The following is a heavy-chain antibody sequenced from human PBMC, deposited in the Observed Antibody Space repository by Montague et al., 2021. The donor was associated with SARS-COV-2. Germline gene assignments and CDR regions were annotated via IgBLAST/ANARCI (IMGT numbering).Heavy chain of an antibody. J-gene: IGHJ4*02. D-gene: IGHD7-27*01. CDR2: ISGSGGTI. Sequence: SLRLSCAASGFTFSSCAMSWVRQAPGKGLEWVSAISGSGGTIYYADSVKGRFTISRDNSKNTLYLQMNSLRAEDTAVYYCAKVYLGISTDYWGQGTMATVSS. CDR3: AKVYLGISTDY. V-gene: IGHV3-23*01. CDR1: GFTFSSCA.